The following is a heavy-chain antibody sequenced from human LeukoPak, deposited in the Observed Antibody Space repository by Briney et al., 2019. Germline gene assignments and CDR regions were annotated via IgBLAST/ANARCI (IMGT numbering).Heavy chain of an antibody. J-gene: IGHJ4*02. V-gene: IGHV3-33*01. D-gene: IGHD2-2*01. CDR2: IWYDGSNK. Sequence: GGALRLSCAASGFTFSSYGMHWVRQAPGKGLEGVAVIWYDGSNKYYADSVTGRFIISRENSKQTLYLQMNSLRAEDTAVYYCARAKGVVPAATPFDYWGQGTLVTVSS. CDR3: ARAKGVVPAATPFDY. CDR1: GFTFSSYG.